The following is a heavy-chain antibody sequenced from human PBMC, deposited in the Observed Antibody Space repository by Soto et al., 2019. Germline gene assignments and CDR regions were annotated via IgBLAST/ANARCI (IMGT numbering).Heavy chain of an antibody. V-gene: IGHV3-30-3*01. CDR1: GFTFSSYA. CDR3: ARPSERITIFGVVYYFDY. Sequence: QVQLVESGGGVVQPARSLRLSCAASGFTFSSYAMHWVRQAPGKGLEWVAVISYDGSNKYYADSVKGRFTISRDNSKNTLYLQMNSLRAEDTAVYYCARPSERITIFGVVYYFDYWGQGTLVTVSS. CDR2: ISYDGSNK. D-gene: IGHD3-3*01. J-gene: IGHJ4*02.